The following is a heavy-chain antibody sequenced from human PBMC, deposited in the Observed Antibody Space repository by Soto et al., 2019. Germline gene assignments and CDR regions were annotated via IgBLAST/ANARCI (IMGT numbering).Heavy chain of an antibody. D-gene: IGHD6-13*01. Sequence: AGGSLRLSCAASGFTFTSYTMNWVRQAPGKGLEWVSSISSSSDYIYYADSMKGRVTISRDNVKNSLFLDMNSLTGEDTAVYYCARARVYATGPLDFWGQGTLVTVSS. CDR1: GFTFTSYT. V-gene: IGHV3-21*06. CDR2: ISSSSDYI. CDR3: ARARVYATGPLDF. J-gene: IGHJ4*02.